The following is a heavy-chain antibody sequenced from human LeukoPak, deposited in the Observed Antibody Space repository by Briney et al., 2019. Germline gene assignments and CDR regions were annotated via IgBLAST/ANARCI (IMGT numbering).Heavy chain of an antibody. CDR3: ARDPAGASSSWYYFDN. V-gene: IGHV3-21*04. D-gene: IGHD6-13*01. Sequence: GGSLRLSCAASGFTLSGYSMTWVRQAPGKGLDFVSFITISSNYIYYADSVKGRFTISRDTAKNSLYLQMSSLRTEDTAMYYCARDPAGASSSWYYFDNWGQGTLVTVSS. CDR2: ITISSNYI. J-gene: IGHJ4*02. CDR1: GFTLSGYS.